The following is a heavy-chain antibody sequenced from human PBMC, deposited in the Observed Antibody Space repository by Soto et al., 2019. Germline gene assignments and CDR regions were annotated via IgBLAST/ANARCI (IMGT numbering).Heavy chain of an antibody. V-gene: IGHV3-21*04. CDR1: GFTFSSYS. Sequence: PGGSLRLSCAASGFTFSSYSMNWVRQAPGKGLEWVSSISGSSSSIYYADSVKGRFTISRDNAKNTLYLQMNSLRAEDTAVYYCAKSPTGTTRSGYFDYWGPGTLVTVSS. CDR3: AKSPTGTTRSGYFDY. J-gene: IGHJ4*02. D-gene: IGHD1-7*01. CDR2: ISGSSSSI.